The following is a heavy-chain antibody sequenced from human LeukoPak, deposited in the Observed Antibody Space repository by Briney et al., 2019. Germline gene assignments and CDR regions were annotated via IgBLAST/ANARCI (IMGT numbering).Heavy chain of an antibody. J-gene: IGHJ3*02. CDR3: ARDRGSVASDAFDI. D-gene: IGHD5-12*01. CDR2: INPNSGGT. V-gene: IGHV1-2*06. CDR1: GYTFTGYY. Sequence: GASVKVSCKASGYTFTGYYMHWARQAPGQGLEWMGRINPNSGGTNYAQKFQGRVTMTRDTSISTAYMELSRLRSDVTAVYYCARDRGSVASDAFDIWGQGTMVTVSS.